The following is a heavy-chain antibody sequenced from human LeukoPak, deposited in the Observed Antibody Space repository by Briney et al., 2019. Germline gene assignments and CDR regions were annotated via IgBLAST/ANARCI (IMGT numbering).Heavy chain of an antibody. D-gene: IGHD3-3*01. J-gene: IGHJ4*02. CDR1: GYTFTSYD. CDR2: MNPNSGNT. CDR3: ASTNYDFWSGYWGGFDY. Sequence: ASVKVSCKASGYTFTSYDINWVRQATGQGLEWMGWMNPNSGNTGYAQKFQGRVTMTRNTSISTAYMELSSLRSEDTAVYYCASTNYDFWSGYWGGFDYWGQGTLVTASS. V-gene: IGHV1-8*01.